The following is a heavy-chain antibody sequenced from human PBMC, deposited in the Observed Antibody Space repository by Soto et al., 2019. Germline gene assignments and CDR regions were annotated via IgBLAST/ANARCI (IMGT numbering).Heavy chain of an antibody. V-gene: IGHV4-34*01. J-gene: IGHJ5*02. CDR1: GGSFSGYY. CDR2: INHSGST. Sequence: QVQLQQWGAGLLKPSETLSLTCAVYGGSFSGYYWSWIRQPPGKGLEWIGEINHSGSTNYNPSLKSRVTISVYTSKNQFSLKLSSVTAADTAVYYCARGSTISHNWFDPWGQGTLVTVSS. D-gene: IGHD3-3*01. CDR3: ARGSTISHNWFDP.